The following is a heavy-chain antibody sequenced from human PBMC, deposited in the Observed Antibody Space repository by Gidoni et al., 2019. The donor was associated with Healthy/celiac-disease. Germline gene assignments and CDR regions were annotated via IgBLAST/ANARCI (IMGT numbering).Heavy chain of an antibody. CDR2: IIPILGIA. CDR1: GGTFSSYA. CDR3: ARGVTAVDDFDI. V-gene: IGHV1-69*04. Sequence: QVQLVQSGDEVKKPGSSVKVSCKASGGTFSSYAISWVRQAPGQGLEWMGRIIPILGIANYAQKFQGRVTITADKSTSTAYMELSSLRSEDTAVYYCARGVTAVDDFDIWGQGTMVTVSS. D-gene: IGHD6-19*01. J-gene: IGHJ3*02.